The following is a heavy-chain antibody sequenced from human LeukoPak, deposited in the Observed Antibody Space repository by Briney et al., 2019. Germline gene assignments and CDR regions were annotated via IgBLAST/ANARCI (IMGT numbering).Heavy chain of an antibody. J-gene: IGHJ4*02. CDR3: ARAGSGQWYIDY. Sequence: GGSLRLSCAASGFTVSSNYMSWVRQAPGKGLEWVSVIYSGGSTYYADSVKGRFSISRDNSKNTLYLKMNSLRAEDTAVYYCARAGSGQWYIDYWGQGTLVTVSS. CDR1: GFTVSSNY. CDR2: IYSGGST. V-gene: IGHV3-66*01. D-gene: IGHD6-19*01.